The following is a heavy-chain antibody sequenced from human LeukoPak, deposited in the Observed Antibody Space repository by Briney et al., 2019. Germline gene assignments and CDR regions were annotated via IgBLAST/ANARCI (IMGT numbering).Heavy chain of an antibody. Sequence: SGGSLRLSCAASGFTFSNAWMSWIRQAPGKGLEWVSYISSSGSTIYYADSVKGRFTISRDNAKNSLYLQMNSLRAEDTAVYYCARDNRYSGTDEPYYYYYMDVWGKGTTVTVSS. D-gene: IGHD1-26*01. J-gene: IGHJ6*03. CDR1: GFTFSNAW. V-gene: IGHV3-11*04. CDR3: ARDNRYSGTDEPYYYYYMDV. CDR2: ISSSGSTI.